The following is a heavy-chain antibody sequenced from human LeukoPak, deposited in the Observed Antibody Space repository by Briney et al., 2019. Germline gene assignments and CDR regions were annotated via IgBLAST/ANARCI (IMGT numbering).Heavy chain of an antibody. Sequence: GGSLRLSCAASGFTFDDYAMYWVRQAPGKGLEWVSGISWNSGSIGYADSAKGRFTISRDNAKNSLYLQMNSLRAEDTALYYCAKDMPGSYHGLDYWGQGTLVTVSS. CDR1: GFTFDDYA. D-gene: IGHD1-26*01. CDR3: AKDMPGSYHGLDY. V-gene: IGHV3-9*01. CDR2: ISWNSGSI. J-gene: IGHJ4*02.